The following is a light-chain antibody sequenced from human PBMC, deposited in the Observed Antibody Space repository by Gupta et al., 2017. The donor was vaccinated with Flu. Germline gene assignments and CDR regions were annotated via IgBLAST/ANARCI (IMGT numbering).Light chain of an antibody. CDR1: QSISSY. Sequence: DIQMTQSPSSLSASVGDRVTITCRASQSISSYLNWYQQKPGKAPKLLIYAASSLQSGVPSRFSGSGSGTDFTLTISSLQPEDFATYYCQQSYSTPLTCGPGTKVEIK. J-gene: IGKJ3*01. CDR3: QQSYSTPLT. V-gene: IGKV1-39*01. CDR2: AAS.